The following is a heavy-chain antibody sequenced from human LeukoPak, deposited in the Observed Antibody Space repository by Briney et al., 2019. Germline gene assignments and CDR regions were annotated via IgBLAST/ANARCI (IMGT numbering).Heavy chain of an antibody. CDR3: ARSAGGYYAYFDY. CDR1: GFTFSDYS. D-gene: IGHD3-22*01. V-gene: IGHV3-21*04. CDR2: ISGSSTYI. J-gene: IGHJ4*02. Sequence: GGSLRLSCAASGFTFSDYSMNWVRQAPGKGLEWVSSISGSSTYIYYSDSLKGRFTISRDNSKNTLYLQMNSLRAEDTAVYYCARSAGGYYAYFDYWGQGTLVTVSS.